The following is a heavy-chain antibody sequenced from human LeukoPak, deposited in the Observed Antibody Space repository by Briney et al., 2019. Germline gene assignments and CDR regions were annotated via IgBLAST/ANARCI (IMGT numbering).Heavy chain of an antibody. V-gene: IGHV3-74*01. CDR3: ARGPGDYSKTFDY. Sequence: AGGSLRLSCAASGFTFSRYWMHWVRQAPRKGLVWVSRHNSDGRSTSYADSVDGRFTISRDNAKNTLYLQMNSLRAEDAAVYYCARGPGDYSKTFDYWGQGTLVTVSS. CDR1: GFTFSRYW. D-gene: IGHD4-11*01. CDR2: HNSDGRST. J-gene: IGHJ4*02.